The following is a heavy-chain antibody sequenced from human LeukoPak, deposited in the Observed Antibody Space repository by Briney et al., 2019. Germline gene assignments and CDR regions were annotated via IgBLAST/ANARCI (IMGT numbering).Heavy chain of an antibody. CDR1: GFTFSGNH. CDR3: VRDPRDGYGHFDY. V-gene: IGHV3-66*01. Sequence: GGSLRLSCVVSGFTFSGNHISWVRQAPGKGPEWVSVIYIEGYTYYADSVKGRFTISRDNSKNTVYLQMNSLKPEDTAVYYCVRDPRDGYGHFDYWGQGTLVTASS. J-gene: IGHJ4*02. CDR2: IYIEGYT. D-gene: IGHD5-24*01.